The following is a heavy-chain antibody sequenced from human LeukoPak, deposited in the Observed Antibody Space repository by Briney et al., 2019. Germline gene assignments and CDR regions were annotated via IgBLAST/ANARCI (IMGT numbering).Heavy chain of an antibody. CDR1: GYTFTSYG. CDR2: ISAYNGNT. Sequence: ASVKVSCKASGYTFTSYGISWVRQAPGQGLEWMGWISAYNGNTNYAQKLQGRVTMTTDTSTSTAYMELRSLRSDDTAVYYCATDQWRSGYDAKAEYFQHWGQGTLVTVSS. V-gene: IGHV1-18*01. J-gene: IGHJ1*01. D-gene: IGHD3-3*01. CDR3: ATDQWRSGYDAKAEYFQH.